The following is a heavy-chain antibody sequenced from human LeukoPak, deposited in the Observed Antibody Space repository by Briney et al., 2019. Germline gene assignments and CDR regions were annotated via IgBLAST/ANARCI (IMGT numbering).Heavy chain of an antibody. CDR3: ARLGDSVYSSLDY. CDR1: GGSISSSSYY. D-gene: IGHD6-13*01. J-gene: IGHJ4*02. V-gene: IGHV4-39*01. Sequence: SETLSLTCTVSGGSISSSSYYWGWIRQPPGKGLEWIGTIYYSGSAYYNPSLKSRVTISVDTSKNQFSLKLSSVTAADTAVYYCARLGDSVYSSLDYWGQGTLVTASS. CDR2: IYYSGSA.